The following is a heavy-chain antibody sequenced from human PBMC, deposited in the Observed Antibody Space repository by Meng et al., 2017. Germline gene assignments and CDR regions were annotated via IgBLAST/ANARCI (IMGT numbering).Heavy chain of an antibody. D-gene: IGHD5-18*01. CDR2: INWNGGST. CDR3: ARFYFGYSYGPHHFDY. CDR1: GFTFSSYS. V-gene: IGHV3-20*04. Sequence: GGSLRLSCAASGFTFSSYSMNWVRQAPGKGLEWVSGINWNGGSTGYADSVKGRFTISRDNAKNSLYLQMNSLRAEDTALYYCARFYFGYSYGPHHFDYWGQGTLVTVSS. J-gene: IGHJ4*02.